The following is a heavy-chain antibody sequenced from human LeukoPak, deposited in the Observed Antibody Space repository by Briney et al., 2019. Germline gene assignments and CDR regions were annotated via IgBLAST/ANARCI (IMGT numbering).Heavy chain of an antibody. D-gene: IGHD2-21*01. CDR3: ARRSDMWSSYYFDY. Sequence: SETLSLTCRVSCGSISSYYWSWIRQAPGKGLEWIGDIYNSGSTNYNPSLKSRITISLDTSKNQFSLKLSSVTAADTAVYYCARRSDMWSSYYFDYWGPGILVTVSS. V-gene: IGHV4-59*08. CDR2: IYNSGST. J-gene: IGHJ4*02. CDR1: CGSISSYY.